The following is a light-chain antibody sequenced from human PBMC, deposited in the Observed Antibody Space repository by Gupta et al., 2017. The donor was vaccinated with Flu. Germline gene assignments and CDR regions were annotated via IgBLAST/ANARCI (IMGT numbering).Light chain of an antibody. CDR2: DAS. CDR3: HEDSSYSRT. Sequence: PSSLSASVGDRVTIICRATPGVNDRLACYQHNPQKSPKALISDASMLQSGVPSRFSSSGSATHLNRTISSPQTDDFATYFCHEDSSYSRTFGQGTKVEIK. J-gene: IGKJ1*01. CDR1: PGVNDR. V-gene: IGKV1D-16*01.